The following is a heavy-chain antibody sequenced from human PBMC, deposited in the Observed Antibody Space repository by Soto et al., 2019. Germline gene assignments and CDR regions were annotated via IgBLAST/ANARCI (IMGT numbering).Heavy chain of an antibody. CDR2: TIPILGTA. CDR3: ARGNALDI. CDR1: GGTFSSFA. Sequence: SVKVSCKASGGTFSSFAINWVRQAPGQGPEWMGGTIPILGTANYAQKFQGRVTIIADETTYTASLELTSLRSEDTAVYYCARGNALDIWGQGTTVTVSS. V-gene: IGHV1-69*13. J-gene: IGHJ6*02.